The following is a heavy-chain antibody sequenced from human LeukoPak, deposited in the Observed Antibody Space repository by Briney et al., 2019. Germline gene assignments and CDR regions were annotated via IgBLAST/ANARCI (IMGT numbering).Heavy chain of an antibody. J-gene: IGHJ4*02. Sequence: SVKVSCKASRGTFSSYAISWVRQAPGQGLEWMGRIIPIFGIANYAQKFQGRVTITADKSTSTAYMELSSLRSEDTAVYYCALTYYDSSGHLDYWGQGTLVTVSS. V-gene: IGHV1-69*04. CDR3: ALTYYDSSGHLDY. CDR2: IIPIFGIA. CDR1: RGTFSSYA. D-gene: IGHD3-22*01.